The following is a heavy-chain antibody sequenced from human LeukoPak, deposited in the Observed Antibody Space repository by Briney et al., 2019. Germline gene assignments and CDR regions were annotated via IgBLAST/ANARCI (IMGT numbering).Heavy chain of an antibody. V-gene: IGHV4-61*02. CDR2: IYTSGST. CDR3: ARDGSYDFWSGYYRNWFDP. CDR1: GGSISGGSYY. D-gene: IGHD3-3*01. Sequence: SHTLSLTCTVSGGSISGGSYYWSWIRQPAGKGLEWIGRIYTSGSTNYNPSLKSRVTISVDTSKNQFSLKLSSVTAADTAVYYCARDGSYDFWSGYYRNWFDPWGQGTLVTVSS. J-gene: IGHJ5*02.